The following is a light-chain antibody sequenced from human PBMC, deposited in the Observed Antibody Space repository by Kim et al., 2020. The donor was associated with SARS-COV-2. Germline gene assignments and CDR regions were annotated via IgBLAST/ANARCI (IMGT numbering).Light chain of an antibody. Sequence: GQSVTISFTGTSRDVGGYGYVSRYPHHPVEAPKLMIYEVSKRPSGVPDRFSGSKSVNTASLTVSGLQAEDEADYYCNSYAGSHNYVFGPGPKVTVL. CDR3: NSYAGSHNYV. CDR2: EVS. V-gene: IGLV2-8*01. J-gene: IGLJ1*01. CDR1: SRDVGGYGY.